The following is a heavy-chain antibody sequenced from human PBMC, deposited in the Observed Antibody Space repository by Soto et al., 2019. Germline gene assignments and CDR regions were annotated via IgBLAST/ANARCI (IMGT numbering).Heavy chain of an antibody. CDR3: AREQSYYNTPDY. Sequence: ASVKVSCKASGYTFTSHGISWVRQAPGQGLEWMGWISAYNGNTNYAQKLQGRVTMTTDTSTSTAYMELRSLRSDDTAVYYCAREQSYYNTPDYWGQGTLVTVSS. V-gene: IGHV1-18*01. D-gene: IGHD3-10*01. CDR1: GYTFTSHG. CDR2: ISAYNGNT. J-gene: IGHJ4*02.